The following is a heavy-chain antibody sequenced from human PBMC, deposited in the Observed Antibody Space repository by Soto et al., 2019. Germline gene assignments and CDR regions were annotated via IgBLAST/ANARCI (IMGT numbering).Heavy chain of an antibody. CDR1: GGSISSSSYY. D-gene: IGHD3-3*01. CDR3: ARSRPGITIFGVVISSYFDY. CDR2: IYYSGST. J-gene: IGHJ4*02. V-gene: IGHV4-39*01. Sequence: SETLSLTCTVSGGSISSSSYYWGWIRQPPGKGLEWIGSIYYSGSTYYNPSLKSRVTISVDTSKNQFSLKLSSVTAADTAVYYCARSRPGITIFGVVISSYFDYWGQGTLVTVSS.